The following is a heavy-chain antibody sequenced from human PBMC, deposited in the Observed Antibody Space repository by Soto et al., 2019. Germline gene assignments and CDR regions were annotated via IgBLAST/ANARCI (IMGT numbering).Heavy chain of an antibody. CDR2: ISYDGSNK. J-gene: IGHJ6*02. Sequence: LRLSCAASGFTFSSYAMHWVRQAPGKGLEWVAVISYDGSNKYYADSVKGRFTISRDNSKNTLYLQMNSLRAEDTAVYYCARDGSPFALDVWGLGTSVTVSS. CDR1: GFTFSSYA. V-gene: IGHV3-30-3*01. CDR3: ARDGSPFALDV.